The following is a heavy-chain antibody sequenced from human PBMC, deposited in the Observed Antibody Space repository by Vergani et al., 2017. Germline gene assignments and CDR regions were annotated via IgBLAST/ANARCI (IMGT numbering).Heavy chain of an antibody. CDR3: ARDGWYCSSTSCYTHFDY. J-gene: IGHJ4*02. D-gene: IGHD2-2*02. Sequence: QVQLQESGPGLVKPSQTLSLTCTVSGGLISSGGYYCSWIPQHPGKGLEWIGYSYYSGSTYYNPSLKSRVTISVDTSKNQFSLKLSSVTAADTAVYYCARDGWYCSSTSCYTHFDYWGQGTLVTVSS. CDR2: SYYSGST. CDR1: GGLISSGGYY. V-gene: IGHV4-31*03.